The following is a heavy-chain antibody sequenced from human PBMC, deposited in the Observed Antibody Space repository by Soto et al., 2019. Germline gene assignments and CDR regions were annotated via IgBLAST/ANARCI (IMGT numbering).Heavy chain of an antibody. CDR2: INAGNGNT. Sequence: ASVKVSCKASGYTFTSYAMHWVRQAPGQRLEWMGWINAGNGNTKYSQKFQGRVTITRDTSASTAYMELSSLRSEDTAVYYCARRNMVRGVIISYYYYYYMDVWGKGTTVTVSS. CDR3: ARRNMVRGVIISYYYYYYMDV. D-gene: IGHD3-10*01. V-gene: IGHV1-3*01. CDR1: GYTFTSYA. J-gene: IGHJ6*03.